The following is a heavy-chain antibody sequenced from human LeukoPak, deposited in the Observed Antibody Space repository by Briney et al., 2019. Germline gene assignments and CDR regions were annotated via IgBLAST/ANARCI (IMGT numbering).Heavy chain of an antibody. CDR2: IRYDGSNK. Sequence: GGSLRLSCAASGFTFSSYGMHWVRQAPGKGLEWVAFIRYDGSNKYYADSVKGRFTISRDNSKNTLYLQMNSLRAEDTAVYYCARDLSWVSSGWLDYWGQGTLVTVSS. V-gene: IGHV3-30*02. D-gene: IGHD6-19*01. J-gene: IGHJ4*02. CDR3: ARDLSWVSSGWLDY. CDR1: GFTFSSYG.